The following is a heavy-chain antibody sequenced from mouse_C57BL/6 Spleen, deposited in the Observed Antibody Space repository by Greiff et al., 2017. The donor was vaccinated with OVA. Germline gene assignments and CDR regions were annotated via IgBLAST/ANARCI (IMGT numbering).Heavy chain of an antibody. CDR2: IDPETGGT. D-gene: IGHD2-4*01. CDR1: GYTFTDYE. J-gene: IGHJ4*01. V-gene: IGHV1-15*01. Sequence: VKLLESGAELVRPGASVTLSCKASGYTFTDYEMHWVKQTPVHGLEWIGAIDPETGGTAYNQKFKGKAILTADKSSSTAYMELRSLTSEDSAVYYCTRSGDYIWGQGTSVTVSS. CDR3: TRSGDYI.